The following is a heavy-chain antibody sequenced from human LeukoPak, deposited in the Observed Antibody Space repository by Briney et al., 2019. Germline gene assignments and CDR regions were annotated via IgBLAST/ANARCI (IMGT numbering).Heavy chain of an antibody. Sequence: GASVKVSCKASGYTFTSYDINWVRQATGQGLEWTGWLNPNSGNTGYAQKFQGRVTMTRNTSISTAYMELSSLRSEDTAVYYCARGLSSGSFYYYYYMDVWGKGTTVTVSS. V-gene: IGHV1-8*01. CDR3: ARGLSSGSFYYYYYMDV. J-gene: IGHJ6*03. CDR1: GYTFTSYD. CDR2: LNPNSGNT. D-gene: IGHD3-10*02.